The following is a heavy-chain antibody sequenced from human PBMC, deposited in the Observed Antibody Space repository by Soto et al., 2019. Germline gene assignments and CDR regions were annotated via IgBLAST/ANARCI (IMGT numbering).Heavy chain of an antibody. CDR2: ISYDGSSK. CDR3: SKDRRGGRAVLDS. Sequence: LRLSCAASGFSFSNYGMHWVRQAPGKGLEWVAVISYDGSSKYHADSVKGRFTISRDNSKNTLHLQMNSLRAEDTAVYYCSKDRRGGRAVLDSWGQGTPVTVSS. CDR1: GFSFSNYG. J-gene: IGHJ4*02. V-gene: IGHV3-30*18. D-gene: IGHD2-8*01.